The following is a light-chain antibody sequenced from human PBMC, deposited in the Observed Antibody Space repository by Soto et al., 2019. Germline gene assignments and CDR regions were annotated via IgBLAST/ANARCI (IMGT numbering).Light chain of an antibody. V-gene: IGKV1-5*01. CDR2: DAS. Sequence: DIQMTQSPSTLPASVGDTVPVTCRASQSVSGWLAWYQQKPGEAPQLLIYDASALPLGVPSRLSGSGSGTKFTLTISSQQPDDFATYYCQQYNSYWTFGQGTKVDI. J-gene: IGKJ1*01. CDR1: QSVSGW. CDR3: QQYNSYWT.